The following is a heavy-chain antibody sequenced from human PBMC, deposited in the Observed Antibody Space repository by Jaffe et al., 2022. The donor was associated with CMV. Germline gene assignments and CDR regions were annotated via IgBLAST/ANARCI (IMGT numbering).Heavy chain of an antibody. D-gene: IGHD3-3*01. CDR2: INAGNGNI. V-gene: IGHV1-3*01. Sequence: QVQLVQSGAEVKKPGASVKVSCKASGYTFTSYAMHWVRQAPGQRLEWMGRINAGNGNIKFSQRFQGRVTITRDTSASTAYMELSSLRSEDTAVYYCARGTAGVVDDFWSGYYPFDYWGQGTLVTVSS. CDR1: GYTFTSYA. J-gene: IGHJ4*02. CDR3: ARGTAGVVDDFWSGYYPFDY.